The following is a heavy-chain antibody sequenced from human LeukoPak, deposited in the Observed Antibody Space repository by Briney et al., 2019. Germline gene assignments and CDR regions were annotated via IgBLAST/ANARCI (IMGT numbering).Heavy chain of an antibody. D-gene: IGHD6-6*01. V-gene: IGHV3-23*01. Sequence: GGSLRLSCAASGFTFSNSAMSWVRQAQGKGLEWVSIMSGSGDNTYYTDSVKGRFTISRDNSRNTLYLQMNSLRAEDTAIYYCAKNRGISSGFFDYWGQGSLVTVSS. CDR3: AKNRGISSGFFDY. CDR1: GFTFSNSA. CDR2: MSGSGDNT. J-gene: IGHJ4*02.